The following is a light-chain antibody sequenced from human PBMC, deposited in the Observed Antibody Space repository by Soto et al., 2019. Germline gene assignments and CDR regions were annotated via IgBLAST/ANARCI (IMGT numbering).Light chain of an antibody. CDR3: QQYATSPLT. Sequence: EIVLTQSPGTLSLSPGERATLSCRASQTVSSRFFAWYQQKPGQAPRLLIYGALSRATGIPDRFSGSGSGTDFTLTISRLEPEDFALYYCQQYATSPLTFGGGTKVEIK. V-gene: IGKV3-20*01. CDR1: QTVSSRF. CDR2: GAL. J-gene: IGKJ4*01.